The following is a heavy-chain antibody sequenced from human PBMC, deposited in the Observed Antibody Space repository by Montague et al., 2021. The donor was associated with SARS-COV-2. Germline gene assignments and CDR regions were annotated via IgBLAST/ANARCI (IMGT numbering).Heavy chain of an antibody. CDR3: ARAPNYDVSTGYYYYAQDV. Sequence: SLRLSCEAFEFSFSDYYMAWIRQAPVKGPEWVAYISSGGTAPYYXDSXRGLFTISRDNAKKSLHLQMNSLAAADAAVYYCARAPNYDVSTGYYYYAQDVWGQGTTVTVSS. CDR1: EFSFSDYY. V-gene: IGHV3-11*01. CDR2: ISSGGTAP. J-gene: IGHJ6*02. D-gene: IGHD3-16*01.